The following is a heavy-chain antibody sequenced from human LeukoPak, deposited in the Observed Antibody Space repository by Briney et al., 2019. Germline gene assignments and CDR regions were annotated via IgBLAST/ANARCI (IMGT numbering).Heavy chain of an antibody. Sequence: ASVKVSCKASRYTFTSYAMHWVRQAPGQRLEWMGWINAGNGNTKYSQKFQGRVTITRDTSASTAYMELSSLRSEDTAVYYCARARPYCSSTSCYSRNWFDPWGQGTLVTVSS. CDR1: RYTFTSYA. J-gene: IGHJ5*02. CDR3: ARARPYCSSTSCYSRNWFDP. D-gene: IGHD2-2*02. V-gene: IGHV1-3*01. CDR2: INAGNGNT.